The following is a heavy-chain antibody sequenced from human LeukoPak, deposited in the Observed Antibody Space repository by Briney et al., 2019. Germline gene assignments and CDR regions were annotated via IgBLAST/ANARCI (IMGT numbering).Heavy chain of an antibody. J-gene: IGHJ5*02. CDR2: FDPEDGET. CDR3: ATASGNYDYVWGSYRYSGNWFDP. Sequence: ASVKVSCXVSGYTLTELSMHWVRQAHGKGLEWMGGFDPEDGETIYAQKFQGRVTMTEDTSTDTAYMELSSLRSEDTAVYYCATASGNYDYVWGSYRYSGNWFDPWGQGTLVTVSS. CDR1: GYTLTELS. D-gene: IGHD3-16*02. V-gene: IGHV1-24*01.